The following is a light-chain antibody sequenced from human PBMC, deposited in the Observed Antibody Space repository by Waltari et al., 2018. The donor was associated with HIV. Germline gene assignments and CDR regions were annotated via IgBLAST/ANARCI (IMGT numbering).Light chain of an antibody. CDR1: RRDVGSYNL. CDR3: CSYAGSSTYV. V-gene: IGLV2-23*02. CDR2: EVS. J-gene: IGLJ1*01. Sequence: QSALPQPASVSGSPGPSIPISCPGTRRDVGSYNLVSWYQQHPGKAPKLMIYEVSKRPSGVSNRFSGSKSGNTASLTISGLQAEDEADYYCCSYAGSSTYVFGTGTKVTVL.